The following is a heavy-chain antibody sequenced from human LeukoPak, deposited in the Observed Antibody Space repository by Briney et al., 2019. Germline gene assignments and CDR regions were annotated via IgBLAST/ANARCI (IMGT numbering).Heavy chain of an antibody. CDR3: ARLTYYYDSSGYYYFDY. CDR2: VYHIGST. D-gene: IGHD3-22*01. V-gene: IGHV4-38-2*01. J-gene: IGHJ4*02. Sequence: SETLSLTCAVSGYSINSGFYWDWIRQPPGKGLEWIGSVYHIGSTYYNPSLKSRVTVSVDTSKNQFFLKLSSVTAADTALYYCARLTYYYDSSGYYYFDYWGRGTLVTVSS. CDR1: GYSINSGFY.